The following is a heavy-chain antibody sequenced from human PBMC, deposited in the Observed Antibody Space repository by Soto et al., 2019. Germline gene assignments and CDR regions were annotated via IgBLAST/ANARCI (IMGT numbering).Heavy chain of an antibody. CDR2: IYYRGST. V-gene: IGHV4-59*11. CDR1: GGSISSHY. D-gene: IGHD1-26*01. Sequence: SETLSLTCTVSGGSISSHYWSWVRQAPGKGLEWIGHIYYRGSTSYNPSLRSRSTISVDTSNNQFSLKLNSGTTADTAVYYCARDGREASGMDVWGQGTKVTVSS. J-gene: IGHJ6*02. CDR3: ARDGREASGMDV.